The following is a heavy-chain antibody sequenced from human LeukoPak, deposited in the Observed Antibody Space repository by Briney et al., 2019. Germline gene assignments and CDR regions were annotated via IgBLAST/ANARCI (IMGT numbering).Heavy chain of an antibody. J-gene: IGHJ4*02. Sequence: GGSLRLSCVVSGISLSNYAMTWVRQAPGKGLEWVSYISERGGSTTYADSVKGRFTISRDTSLNTLYLQMNSLRAEDTAVYFCAKRGVVIRGILVIGYHQEAYHYDFWGQGVLVTVSS. D-gene: IGHD3-10*01. CDR1: GISLSNYA. CDR2: ISERGGST. CDR3: AKRGVVIRGILVIGYHQEAYHYDF. V-gene: IGHV3-23*01.